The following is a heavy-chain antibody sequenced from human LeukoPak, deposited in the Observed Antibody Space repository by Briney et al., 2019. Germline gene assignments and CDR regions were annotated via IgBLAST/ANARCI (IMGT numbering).Heavy chain of an antibody. CDR3: ATSLDRAVLLRAAFDI. J-gene: IGHJ3*02. Sequence: ASVKVSCKVSGYTLTELSMHWVRQAPGKGLEWMGGFDPEDGETIYAQKFQGRVTMTEDTSTDTAYMELSSLRSEDTAVYYCATSLDRAVLLRAAFDIWGQGTMVTVSS. CDR2: FDPEDGET. D-gene: IGHD2-2*03. V-gene: IGHV1-24*01. CDR1: GYTLTELS.